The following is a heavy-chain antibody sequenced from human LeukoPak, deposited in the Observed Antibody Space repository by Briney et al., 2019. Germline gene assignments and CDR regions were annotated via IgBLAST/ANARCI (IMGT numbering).Heavy chain of an antibody. V-gene: IGHV4-39*01. CDR3: ARHIVVVSTPADWFDP. Sequence: PSETLSLTCTVSGGSISSSSHYWGWIRQPPGRGPEWIGSIYYSGSTYYNPSLKSRVTISVDTSKNQFSLKLSSVSAADTAVYHCARHIVVVSTPADWFDPWGQGTLVTVSS. J-gene: IGHJ5*02. CDR2: IYYSGST. D-gene: IGHD2-21*01. CDR1: GGSISSSSHY.